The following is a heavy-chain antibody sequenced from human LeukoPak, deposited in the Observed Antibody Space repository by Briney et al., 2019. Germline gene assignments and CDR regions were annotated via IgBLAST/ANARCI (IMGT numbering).Heavy chain of an antibody. V-gene: IGHV6-1*01. CDR2: TYYRSKWYN. CDR3: ARDMYYYGSGSYLFDY. J-gene: IGHJ4*02. D-gene: IGHD3-10*01. Sequence: SQTLSLTCAISGDSASSNSAAWNWIRQSPSRGLEWLGRTYYRSKWYNDYAVSVKSRITINPDTSKNQFSLQLNSVTPEDTAMYYCARDMYYYGSGSYLFDYWGQGTLVTVSS. CDR1: GDSASSNSAA.